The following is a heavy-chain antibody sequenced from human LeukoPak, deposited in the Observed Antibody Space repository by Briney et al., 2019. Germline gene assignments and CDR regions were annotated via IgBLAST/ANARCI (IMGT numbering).Heavy chain of an antibody. Sequence: GGSLRLSCAGSGFTFSSHWMNWVRQAPGKGLVWVSRISSDGSNTTYVDSAKGRFTISRDNAKDTLYLQMNSLRVEDTAVYYCARSSTWYCTDAFNVWGQGTMVTVSS. J-gene: IGHJ3*01. D-gene: IGHD6-13*01. V-gene: IGHV3-74*03. CDR1: GFTFSSHW. CDR3: ARSSTWYCTDAFNV. CDR2: ISSDGSNT.